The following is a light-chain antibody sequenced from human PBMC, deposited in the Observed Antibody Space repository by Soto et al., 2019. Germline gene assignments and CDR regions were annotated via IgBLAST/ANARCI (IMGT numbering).Light chain of an antibody. CDR1: QSVSSNF. CDR2: GAS. V-gene: IGKV3-20*01. J-gene: IGKJ4*01. CDR3: QQYGSSPLT. Sequence: EIVLTQSPGSLSLSPGERGTLSCRASQSVSSNFLAWYQQKPGQAPRLLIYGASSRASGIPDRFSGSGSGTDFTFTISRLEPEDFAVYYCQQYGSSPLTFGGGTKVDIK.